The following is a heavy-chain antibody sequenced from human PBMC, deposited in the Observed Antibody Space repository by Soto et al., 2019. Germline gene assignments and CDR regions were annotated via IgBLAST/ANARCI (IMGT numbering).Heavy chain of an antibody. CDR2: INHSGST. J-gene: IGHJ6*02. CDR3: ARRNGITIFGVVPTRMDV. CDR1: GGSFSGYY. D-gene: IGHD3-3*01. V-gene: IGHV4-34*01. Sequence: SETLSLTCAVYGGSFSGYYWSWIRQPPGKGLEWIGEINHSGSTNYNPSLKSRVTISVDTSKNQFSLKLSSVAAADTAVYYCARRNGITIFGVVPTRMDVWGQGTTVTVSS.